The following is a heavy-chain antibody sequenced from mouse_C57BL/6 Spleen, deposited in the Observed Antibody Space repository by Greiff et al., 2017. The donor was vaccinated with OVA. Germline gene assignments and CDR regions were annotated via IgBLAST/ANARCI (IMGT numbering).Heavy chain of an antibody. J-gene: IGHJ2*01. CDR3: ARGVSYCDY. D-gene: IGHD6-2*01. CDR2: ISSGSSTI. V-gene: IGHV5-17*01. CDR1: GFTFSDYG. Sequence: EVQVVESGGGLVKPGGSLKLSCAASGFTFSDYGMHWVRQAPEKGLEWVAYISSGSSTIYYADTVKGRFTISRANAKNTLFLQMTSLRSEDTAMYYCARGVSYCDYWGQGTTLTVSS.